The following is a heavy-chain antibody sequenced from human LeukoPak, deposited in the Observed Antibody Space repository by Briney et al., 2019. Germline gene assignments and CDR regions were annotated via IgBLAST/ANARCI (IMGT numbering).Heavy chain of an antibody. CDR1: GVTFSSYA. D-gene: IGHD3-22*01. J-gene: IGHJ4*02. CDR3: ARASYYDSSGTFDY. CDR2: ISYDGSNK. V-gene: IGHV3-30*04. Sequence: GGSLRLSCAASGVTFSSYAMHWVRQAPGKGLEWVAVISYDGSNKYYADSVKGRFTISRDNSKNTLYLQMHSLRPEDTAVYYCARASYYDSSGTFDYWGQGTLLTVSS.